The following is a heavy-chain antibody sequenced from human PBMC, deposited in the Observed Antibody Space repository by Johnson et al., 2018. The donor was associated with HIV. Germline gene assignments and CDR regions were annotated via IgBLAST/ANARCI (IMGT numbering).Heavy chain of an antibody. J-gene: IGHJ3*02. Sequence: VLLVESGGGVVRPGGSLRLSCAASGFTVSSNYMSWIRQAPGKGLEWVSYISSSRSTIYYADSVKSRFTISRDNSKNTLYLQMNSLRADDTAIYYCAKPPSMGADGFAIWGHGTMVTVSS. CDR1: GFTVSSNY. D-gene: IGHD3-16*01. CDR3: AKPPSMGADGFAI. V-gene: IGHV3-48*01. CDR2: ISSSRSTI.